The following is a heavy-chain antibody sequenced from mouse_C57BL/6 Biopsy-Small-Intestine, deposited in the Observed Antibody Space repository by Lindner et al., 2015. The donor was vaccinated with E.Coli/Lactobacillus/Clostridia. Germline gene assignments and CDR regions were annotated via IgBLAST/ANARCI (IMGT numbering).Heavy chain of an antibody. CDR1: GYTFTNYW. CDR3: ARTWYFDV. V-gene: IGHV1-63*01. CDR2: IYPGGGYT. Sequence: VQLQESGAELVRPGTSVKMSCKASGYTFTNYWVGWAKQRPGHGLEWIGDIYPGGGYTNYNEKFKGKATLTADKSSSTAYMQFSSLTSEDSAIYYCARTWYFDVWGTGTTVTVSS. J-gene: IGHJ1*03.